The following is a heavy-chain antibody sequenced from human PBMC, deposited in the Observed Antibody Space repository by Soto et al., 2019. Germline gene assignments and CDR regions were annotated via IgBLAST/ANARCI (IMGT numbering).Heavy chain of an antibody. D-gene: IGHD3-10*01. Sequence: QITLKESGPTLVKPTQTLTLTCTFSGFSLSTSSGVGVGWIRQPPGKALEWLALIYWDDDKRYSPSLQSRLTIPKDTSKNHVVLTMTNMDPVDTATYYCAHTYYASGAYFAYWGQGTLVTVSS. CDR1: GFSLSTSSGVG. V-gene: IGHV2-5*02. J-gene: IGHJ4*02. CDR2: IYWDDDK. CDR3: AHTYYASGAYFAY.